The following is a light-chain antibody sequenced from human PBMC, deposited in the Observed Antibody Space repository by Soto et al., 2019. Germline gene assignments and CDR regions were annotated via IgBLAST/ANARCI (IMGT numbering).Light chain of an antibody. CDR3: QQFNSYPT. CDR1: QGISSY. Sequence: DIQLTQSPSFLSASEGDGVTITCRASQGISSYLAWYQQRPGKAPKLLIYAASTLQSGVPSRFSGSGSGTEFTLTISSLQPEDFATYYCQQFNSYPTVGGGTKVEIK. CDR2: AAS. V-gene: IGKV1-9*01. J-gene: IGKJ4*01.